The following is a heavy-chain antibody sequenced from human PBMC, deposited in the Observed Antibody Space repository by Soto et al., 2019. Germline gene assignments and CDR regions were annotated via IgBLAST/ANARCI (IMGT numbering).Heavy chain of an antibody. CDR1: VFTVSSNY. V-gene: IGHV3-53*01. CDR3: ARGWLSGYYGMDV. CDR2: IYSGGST. J-gene: IGHJ6*02. D-gene: IGHD3-22*01. Sequence: WGSLRLSCSASVFTVSSNYMSWFRQAPGKGLEWVSVIYSGGSTYYADSVKGRFTISRDNSKNTLYLQMNSLRAEDTAVYYCARGWLSGYYGMDVWGQGTTVTVSS.